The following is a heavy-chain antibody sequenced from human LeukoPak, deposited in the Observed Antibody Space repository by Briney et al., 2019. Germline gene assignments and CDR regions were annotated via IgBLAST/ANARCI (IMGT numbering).Heavy chain of an antibody. Sequence: SVKVSCKASGGTFSSYAISWVRQAPGQGLEWMGRIIPIFGTANYAQKFQGRVTITTDEFTSTADMELSSLRSEDTAVYYCAVYYYDSSGPSGYYFDYWGQGTLVTVSS. CDR2: IIPIFGTA. V-gene: IGHV1-69*05. CDR3: AVYYYDSSGPSGYYFDY. D-gene: IGHD3-22*01. J-gene: IGHJ4*02. CDR1: GGTFSSYA.